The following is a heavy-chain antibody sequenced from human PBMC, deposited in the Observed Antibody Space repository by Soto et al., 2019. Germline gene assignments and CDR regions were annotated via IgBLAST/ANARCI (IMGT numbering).Heavy chain of an antibody. CDR3: ARVWRISGSYYNYYYGMDV. CDR1: GFTFSSYA. D-gene: IGHD3-10*01. J-gene: IGHJ6*02. CDR2: ISYDGSNK. V-gene: IGHV3-30-3*01. Sequence: QVQLVESGGGVVQPGRSLRLSCAASGFTFSSYAMHWVRQAPGKGLEWVAVISYDGSNKYYADSVKGRFTISRDNSKNTLYLQMNSLRDEDTAVYYCARVWRISGSYYNYYYGMDVWGQGTTVTVSS.